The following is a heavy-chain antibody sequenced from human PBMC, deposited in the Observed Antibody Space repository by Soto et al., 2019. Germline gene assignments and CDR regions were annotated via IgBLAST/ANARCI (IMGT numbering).Heavy chain of an antibody. CDR1: GFTFSSYA. D-gene: IGHD2-21*02. Sequence: PGGFLRLSCAASGFTFSSYAMHWVRQAPGKGLEWVAVIWYDGSNKYYADSVKGRFTISRDNSKNTLYLQMNSLRAEDTAVYYCARDHGGDSPDYWGQGTLVTVSS. V-gene: IGHV3-33*08. J-gene: IGHJ4*02. CDR2: IWYDGSNK. CDR3: ARDHGGDSPDY.